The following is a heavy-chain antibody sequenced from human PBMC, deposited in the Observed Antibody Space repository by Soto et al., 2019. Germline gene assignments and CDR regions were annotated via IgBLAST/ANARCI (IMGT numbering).Heavy chain of an antibody. CDR1: GGSISSGGYY. D-gene: IGHD5-18*01. Sequence: PSETLSLTCTVSGGSISSGGYYWSWIRQHPGKGLEWIGYIYYSGSTYYNPSLKSRVTMSTDKSISTAYLQWDSLKASDTATYYCATVGHSYVSFDYWGQGTLVTVSS. CDR3: ATVGHSYVSFDY. CDR2: IYYSGST. J-gene: IGHJ4*02. V-gene: IGHV4-31*03.